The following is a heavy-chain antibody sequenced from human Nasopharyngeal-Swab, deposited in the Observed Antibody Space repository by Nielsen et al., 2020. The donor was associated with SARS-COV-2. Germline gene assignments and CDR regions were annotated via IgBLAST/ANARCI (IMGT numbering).Heavy chain of an antibody. J-gene: IGHJ6*02. D-gene: IGHD2-8*01. CDR2: ISADGPSSCIST. Sequence: GGSLRLSCAASGFNFGNFAMSWVRQAPGKGLEWVATISADGPSSCISTYYAESVKGRFTISRDSANDILHLQMNSLRAEDSALYYCAKDKATFCTSSVCYFGMDVWGQGTTVTVSS. V-gene: IGHV3-23*01. CDR1: GFNFGNFA. CDR3: AKDKATFCTSSVCYFGMDV.